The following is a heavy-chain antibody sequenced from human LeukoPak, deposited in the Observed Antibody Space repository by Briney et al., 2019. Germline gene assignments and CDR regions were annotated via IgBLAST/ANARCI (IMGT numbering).Heavy chain of an antibody. CDR1: GFTFSTYW. CDR2: IKPDGSEK. V-gene: IGHV3-7*01. CDR3: ARDRGRAQHDY. D-gene: IGHD1-1*01. J-gene: IGHJ4*02. Sequence: GGSLRLSCAASGFTFSTYWMTWVRQAPGKGLEWVANIKPDGSEKNYVVSVKGRFTISRDNAKNSLYLQMNSLRAEDTAVYYCARDRGRAQHDYWGQGTLVTVSS.